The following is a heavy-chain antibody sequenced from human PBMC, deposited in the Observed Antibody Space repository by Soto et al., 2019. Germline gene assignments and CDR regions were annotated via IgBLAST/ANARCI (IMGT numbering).Heavy chain of an antibody. J-gene: IGHJ4*02. CDR2: ISSSSSFI. Sequence: EVQLVESGGGLVKPGGSLRLSCAASGFTFSSYSMNWVRQAPGKGLEWVSSISSSSSFIYYADSVKGRFTISRDNAKNSLYLQMHRLRAEDTAMFYCARSYDILTGYSGFDYWGQGTLVTVSS. CDR3: ARSYDILTGYSGFDY. V-gene: IGHV3-21*01. CDR1: GFTFSSYS. D-gene: IGHD3-9*01.